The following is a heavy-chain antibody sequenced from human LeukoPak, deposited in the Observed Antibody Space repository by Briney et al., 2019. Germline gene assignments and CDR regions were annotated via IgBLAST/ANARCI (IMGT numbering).Heavy chain of an antibody. CDR3: AREGCSGGSCYFDY. CDR2: IIPIFSTA. CDR1: GGTFSSYA. J-gene: IGHJ4*02. V-gene: IGHV1-69*05. Sequence: GSSVKVSCKASGGTFSSYAISWVRQAPGQGLEWMGRIIPIFSTANYAQKFQGRVTITTDESTSTAHMELSSLRSEDTAVYYCAREGCSGGSCYFDYWGQGTLVTVSS. D-gene: IGHD2-15*01.